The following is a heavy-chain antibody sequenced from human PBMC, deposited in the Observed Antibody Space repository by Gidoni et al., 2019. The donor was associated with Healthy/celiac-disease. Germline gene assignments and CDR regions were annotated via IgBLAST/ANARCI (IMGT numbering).Heavy chain of an antibody. J-gene: IGHJ4*02. Sequence: GGAMSWCRQAPGKGLEWVSAMSGRVGSTYYADSVKGRFTISRDHSKNTLYLQMNSLRAEDTAVYYCAKCPWGSGSPALGYWGQGTLVTVSS. D-gene: IGHD1-26*01. CDR3: AKCPWGSGSPALGY. CDR1: GGA. CDR2: MSGRVGST. V-gene: IGHV3-23*01.